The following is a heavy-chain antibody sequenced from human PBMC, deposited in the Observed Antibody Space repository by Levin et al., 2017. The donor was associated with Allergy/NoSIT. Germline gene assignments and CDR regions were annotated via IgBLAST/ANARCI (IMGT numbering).Heavy chain of an antibody. Sequence: SQTLSLTCAVYGGSFSGYYWSWIRQPPGKGLEWIGEINHSGSTNYNPSLKSRVTISLDTSKNQFSLKLSSVTAADTAVYYCARDYDILTGYSAGGMDVWGQGTTVTVSS. V-gene: IGHV4-34*01. CDR3: ARDYDILTGYSAGGMDV. CDR2: INHSGST. D-gene: IGHD3-9*01. CDR1: GGSFSGYY. J-gene: IGHJ6*02.